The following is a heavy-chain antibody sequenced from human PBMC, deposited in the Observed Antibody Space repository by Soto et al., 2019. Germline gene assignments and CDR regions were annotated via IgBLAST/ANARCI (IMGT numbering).Heavy chain of an antibody. Sequence: SETLSLTCAVYGGSFSGYYCSWIRQPPGKGLEWIGEINHSGSTNYNPSLKSRVTISVDTSKNQFSLKLSSVTAADTAVYYCARGTYYYGSGSYSSCYFDYWGQGTLVTVSS. CDR3: ARGTYYYGSGSYSSCYFDY. V-gene: IGHV4-34*01. D-gene: IGHD3-10*01. J-gene: IGHJ4*02. CDR1: GGSFSGYY. CDR2: INHSGST.